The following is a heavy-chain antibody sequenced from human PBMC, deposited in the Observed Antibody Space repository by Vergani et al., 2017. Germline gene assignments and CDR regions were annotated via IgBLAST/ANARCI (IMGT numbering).Heavy chain of an antibody. D-gene: IGHD3-16*01. CDR3: ASGKYYSDSTSHFRGRYFDV. CDR2: MDYSGST. CDR1: GDSVISTDYH. Sequence: QVQLQESGPGLVKPSETLSITCTVSGDSVISTDYHWGWIRQPPGKGLEWIGSMDYSGSTSYNPSLESRISISFETPKNQFSLRLNSVTAADTAVYYCASGKYYSDSTSHFRGRYFDVWGRGTLVTVPS. V-gene: IGHV4-39*01. J-gene: IGHJ2*01.